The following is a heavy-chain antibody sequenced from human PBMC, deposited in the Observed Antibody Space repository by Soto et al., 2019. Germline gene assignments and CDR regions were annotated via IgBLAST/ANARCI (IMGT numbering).Heavy chain of an antibody. D-gene: IGHD3-16*01. CDR1: WNSLTNIW. CDR2: IDPGDSVT. CDR3: YWGGDDIGHHAYDI. V-gene: IGHV5-10-1*01. Sequence: PWESLETSCKGSWNSLTNIWIHWVRQMAGKGREWMGRIDPGDSVTTYNPSFQGHVTLSADKSLNNAYLQRSSLKASDSAMYYCYWGGDDIGHHAYDIWGQGTTVTVSS. J-gene: IGHJ3*02.